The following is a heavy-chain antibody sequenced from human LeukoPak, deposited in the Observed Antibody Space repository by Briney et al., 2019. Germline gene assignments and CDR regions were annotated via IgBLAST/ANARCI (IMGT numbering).Heavy chain of an antibody. CDR1: GGTFSSYA. J-gene: IGHJ3*02. CDR3: ARRSDSSGYYLSDPFDI. V-gene: IGHV1-69*05. D-gene: IGHD3-22*01. Sequence: GASVKVSCKASGGTFSSYAISWVRQAPGQGLEWMGGIIPIFGTANYAQKFQGRVTITTDESTSTAYMELSSLRSEDTAVYYCARRSDSSGYYLSDPFDIWGQGTMVTVSS. CDR2: IIPIFGTA.